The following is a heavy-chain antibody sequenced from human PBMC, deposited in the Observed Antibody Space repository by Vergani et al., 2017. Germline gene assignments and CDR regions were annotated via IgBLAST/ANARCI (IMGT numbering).Heavy chain of an antibody. Sequence: QLQLQESGPGLVKPSETLSLTCTVSGGSISSSSYYWGWIRQPPGKGLEWIGSIYYSGSTYYNPSLKSRVTISVDKSKNQFSLKLSSVTAADTAVYYCARAEWKATVTPFDYWGQVTLVTVSS. CDR2: IYYSGST. CDR1: GGSISSSSYY. CDR3: ARAEWKATVTPFDY. D-gene: IGHD4-17*01. J-gene: IGHJ4*02. V-gene: IGHV4-39*07.